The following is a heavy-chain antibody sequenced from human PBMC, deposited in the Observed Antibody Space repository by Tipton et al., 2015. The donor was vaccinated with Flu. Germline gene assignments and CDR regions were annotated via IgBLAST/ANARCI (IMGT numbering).Heavy chain of an antibody. Sequence: TLPLTCNVSGGSISSGGYYWTWIRQHPGKGLEWIGYIFDSGNTYFNPSLTSRVTISADTSKNQLSLRLRSVTAADTAVYYCARGSHYCATSSCYNPYYFDYWGQGILVTVSS. V-gene: IGHV4-31*03. J-gene: IGHJ4*02. CDR3: ARGSHYCATSSCYNPYYFDY. CDR1: GGSISSGGYY. D-gene: IGHD5-24*01. CDR2: IFDSGNT.